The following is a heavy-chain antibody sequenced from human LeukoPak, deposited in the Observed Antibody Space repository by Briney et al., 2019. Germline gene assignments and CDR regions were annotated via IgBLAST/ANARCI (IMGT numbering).Heavy chain of an antibody. CDR3: ARDTYDSSGYYAHFDY. Sequence: GGSLRLSCAASGFTFSSYWMSWVRQAPGKGLEWVANIKQDGSEKYYVDSVKGRLTISRDNAKNSLYLQMSSLRAEDTAVYYCARDTYDSSGYYAHFDYWGQGPLVTVSS. D-gene: IGHD3-22*01. CDR2: IKQDGSEK. CDR1: GFTFSSYW. V-gene: IGHV3-7*01. J-gene: IGHJ4*02.